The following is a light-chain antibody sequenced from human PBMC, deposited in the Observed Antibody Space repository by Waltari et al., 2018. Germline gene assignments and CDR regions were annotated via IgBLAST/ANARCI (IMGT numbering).Light chain of an antibody. V-gene: IGKV3-15*01. CDR2: DTS. CDR3: QQYINWPPIT. CDR1: HSVSRN. J-gene: IGKJ5*01. Sequence: EIVMTQSPSTLSVSPGERATLSCRASHSVSRNLALYQQKPGQAPSLLIHDTSTRATGSPARLSGSGSGTEFTLTISSLQSEDFAVYYCQQYINWPPITFGDGTRVEIK.